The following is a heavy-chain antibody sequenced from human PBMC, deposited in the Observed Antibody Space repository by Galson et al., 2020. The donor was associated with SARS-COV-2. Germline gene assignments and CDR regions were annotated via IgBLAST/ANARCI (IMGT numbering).Heavy chain of an antibody. D-gene: IGHD6-19*01. Sequence: SETLSLTCTVSGGSISRSSYLWGWYRQTPGKGLQWIGTISSRGNTYYNPSLKSRLSISPDTSKNQFSLRLSFVTAADTALYFCARVVRVGGTDYWGQGALVTVSS. CDR1: GGSISRSSYL. CDR3: ARVVRVGGTDY. CDR2: ISSRGNT. V-gene: IGHV4-39*07. J-gene: IGHJ4*02.